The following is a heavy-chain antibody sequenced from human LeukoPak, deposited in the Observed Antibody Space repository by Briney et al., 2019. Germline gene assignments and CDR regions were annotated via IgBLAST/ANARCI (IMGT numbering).Heavy chain of an antibody. J-gene: IGHJ4*02. CDR1: GFTFSSYW. D-gene: IGHD3-22*01. V-gene: IGHV3-74*01. CDR2: IKSDGSIT. Sequence: GGSLRLSCAASGFTFSSYWMHWVRQGPGKGLVWVSRIKSDGSITNYADSVKGRFTISRDNAKNTLYLQMNSLRAEDTAVYYCARYDSDGYYYDYWGQGTLVTVSS. CDR3: ARYDSDGYYYDY.